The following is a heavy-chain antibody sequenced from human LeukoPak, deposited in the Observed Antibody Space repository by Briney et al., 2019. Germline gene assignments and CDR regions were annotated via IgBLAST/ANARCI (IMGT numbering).Heavy chain of an antibody. J-gene: IGHJ4*02. Sequence: PPWTLSLTRPVYRGSNIRYLWSWIRQPRGKGLECIGEINHSGSANYNPSLKSRVTISVDTSKNQFSLKPSSVTAADAGVYYCARMLVGATYCFDYWGQGTLVTVSS. CDR2: INHSGSA. CDR3: ARMLVGATYCFDY. V-gene: IGHV4-34*01. D-gene: IGHD1-26*01. CDR1: RGSNIRYL.